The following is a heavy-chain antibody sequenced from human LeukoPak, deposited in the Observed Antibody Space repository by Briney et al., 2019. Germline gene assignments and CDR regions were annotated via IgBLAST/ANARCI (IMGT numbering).Heavy chain of an antibody. CDR2: ISGSGGST. J-gene: IGHJ4*02. V-gene: IGHV3-23*01. CDR3: ANTGYDSSGHEY. D-gene: IGHD3-22*01. CDR1: GFTFSSYA. Sequence: GGSLRLSCAASGFTFSSYAMSWVRQAPGKGLEWVLAISGSGGSTYYADSVKGRFTISRDNSKNTLYLQMNSLRAEDTAVYYCANTGYDSSGHEYWGQGTLATVSS.